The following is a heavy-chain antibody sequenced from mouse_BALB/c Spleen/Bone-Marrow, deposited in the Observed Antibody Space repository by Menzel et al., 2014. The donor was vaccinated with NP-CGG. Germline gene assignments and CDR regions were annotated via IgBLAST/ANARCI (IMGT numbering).Heavy chain of an antibody. D-gene: IGHD1-2*01. CDR1: GFNIKDTY. V-gene: IGHV14-3*02. Sequence: EVQLQQSGAELVKPGASVKLSCTASGFNIKDTYMHWVKQRPEQGLEWIGRIDPANGNTKYDPKFQGKATITADTSSNTAYLQLSSLTSEDTAVYYCAIYRLGTYFDYWGQGTTLTVSS. CDR2: IDPANGNT. CDR3: AIYRLGTYFDY. J-gene: IGHJ2*01.